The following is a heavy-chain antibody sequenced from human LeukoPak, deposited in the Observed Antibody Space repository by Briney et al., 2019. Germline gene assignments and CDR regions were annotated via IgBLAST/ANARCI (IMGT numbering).Heavy chain of an antibody. Sequence: ASVKVSCKASGYTFTSYGISWVRQAPGQGLEWMGWISAYNGNTNYAQKLQGRVTMTTDTSTTTAFLELRSLRSDDTAVYYCARSYYDVLTGPNAFDYWGQGTLVTVSS. CDR2: ISAYNGNT. CDR3: ARSYYDVLTGPNAFDY. D-gene: IGHD3-9*01. J-gene: IGHJ4*02. CDR1: GYTFTSYG. V-gene: IGHV1-18*01.